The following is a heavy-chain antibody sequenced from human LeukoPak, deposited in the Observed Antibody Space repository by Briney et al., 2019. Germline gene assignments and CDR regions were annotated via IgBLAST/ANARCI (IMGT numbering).Heavy chain of an antibody. CDR3: ARHSSGFDY. J-gene: IGHJ4*02. V-gene: IGHV4-39*01. CDR2: IYYSGST. Sequence: PSETLSLTCAVSGYSISSSSYYWGWIRQPPGKGLEWIGSIYYSGSTYYNPSLKSRVTISVDTSKNQFSLKLSSVTAADTAVYYCARHSSGFDYWGQGTLVTVSS. D-gene: IGHD6-19*01. CDR1: GYSISSSSYY.